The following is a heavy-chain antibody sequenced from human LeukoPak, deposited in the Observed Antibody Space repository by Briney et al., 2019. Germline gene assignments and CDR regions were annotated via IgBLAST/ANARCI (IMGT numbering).Heavy chain of an antibody. D-gene: IGHD3/OR15-3a*01. CDR3: ARDVDLHYFYDCGMDV. CDR1: GYTFTSYG. J-gene: IGHJ6*02. V-gene: IGHV1-18*04. CDR2: ISTFNGNA. Sequence: GASVKVSCKASGYTFTSYGISWVRQAPGQGLEWMGWISTFNGNAYYEQKFRGRITMTTDTSTSTAYMELRSLRSDDTAVYYCARDVDLHYFYDCGMDVWGQGTTVTVSS.